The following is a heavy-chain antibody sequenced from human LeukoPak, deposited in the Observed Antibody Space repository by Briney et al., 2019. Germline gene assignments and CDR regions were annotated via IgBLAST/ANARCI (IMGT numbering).Heavy chain of an antibody. CDR2: ISSTGSST. CDR1: GFTLSNCA. CDR3: AKGHNGYYPYYFDY. V-gene: IGHV3-23*01. Sequence: GGSLRLSCAASGFTLSNCAMTWVRQAPGKGLEWVSSISSTGSSTYNAESVKGRFTISRDNSKNTQHLQMNTLRVEDTAIYYCAKGHNGYYPYYFDYWGQGTLVTVSS. J-gene: IGHJ4*02. D-gene: IGHD3-22*01.